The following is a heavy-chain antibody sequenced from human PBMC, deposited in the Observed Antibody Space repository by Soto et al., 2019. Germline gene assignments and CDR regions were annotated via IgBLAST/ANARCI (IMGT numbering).Heavy chain of an antibody. CDR2: IYYSGST. Sequence: PSETLSLTCTVSGGSISSSSYYWGWIRQPPGKGLEWIGSIYYSGSTYYNPSLKSRVTISVDTSKNQFSLKLSSVTAADTAVYYCARLDFGGAIDYWGQGTLVT. J-gene: IGHJ4*02. CDR3: ARLDFGGAIDY. V-gene: IGHV4-39*01. CDR1: GGSISSSSYY. D-gene: IGHD3-3*01.